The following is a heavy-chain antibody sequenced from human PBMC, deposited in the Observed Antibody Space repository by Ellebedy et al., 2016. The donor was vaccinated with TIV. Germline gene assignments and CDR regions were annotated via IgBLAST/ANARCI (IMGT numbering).Heavy chain of an antibody. CDR2: IDWDDDK. J-gene: IGHJ3*02. CDR1: GFSLSTSGMC. D-gene: IGHD5-18*01. Sequence: SGPTLVKPTQTLTLTCTFSGFSLSTSGMCVSWIRQPPGKALEWLARIDWDDDKYYSTSLKTRLTISKDTSKNQVFLITTNMDPVDTATYYCARGGLGYSYGRKDAFDIWGQGTMVTVSS. CDR3: ARGGLGYSYGRKDAFDI. V-gene: IGHV2-70*11.